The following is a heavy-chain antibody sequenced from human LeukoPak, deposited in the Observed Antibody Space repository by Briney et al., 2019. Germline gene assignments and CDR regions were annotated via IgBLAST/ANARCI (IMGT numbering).Heavy chain of an antibody. D-gene: IGHD5-12*01. J-gene: IGHJ6*03. CDR1: GFTFSSYG. CDR2: IRYDGSNK. Sequence: GGSLRLSCAASGFTFSSYGMYWVRQAPGKGLEWVAFIRYDGSNKYYADSVKGRFTVSRDNSKNTLYLQMKSLRAEGTAVYYCAKGGGYEAQYYYYLDVWGKGTTVTISS. V-gene: IGHV3-30*02. CDR3: AKGGGYEAQYYYYLDV.